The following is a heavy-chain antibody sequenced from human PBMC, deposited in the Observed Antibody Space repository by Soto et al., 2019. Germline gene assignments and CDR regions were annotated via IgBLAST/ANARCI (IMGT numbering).Heavy chain of an antibody. CDR2: IGAYNGNT. J-gene: IGHJ6*02. CDR1: GYTFTSYG. CDR3: ARVQIGIVVVPAAPNYYYYGMDV. V-gene: IGHV1-18*04. Sequence: ASVKVSCKASGYTFTSYGISWVRQAPGQGLEWMGWIGAYNGNTNYAQKLQGRVTMTTNTSTSTAYMELRSLRSDDTAVYYCARVQIGIVVVPAAPNYYYYGMDVWGQGTTVTVSS. D-gene: IGHD2-2*01.